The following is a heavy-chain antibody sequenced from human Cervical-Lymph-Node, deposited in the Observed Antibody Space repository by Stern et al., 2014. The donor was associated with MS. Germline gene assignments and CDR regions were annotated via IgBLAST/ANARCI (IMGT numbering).Heavy chain of an antibody. CDR3: AAENYYDSSDYFGQ. CDR2: IAPENGES. D-gene: IGHD3-22*01. V-gene: IGHV1-24*01. Sequence: VQVVRSGAEANKPGASVRVSCQVSGHTLRELSIHWVLQAPGKGLEGMGNIAPENGESTYAQKFQGRVTMTEDTSTETAYMDLSSLRSDDTAVYYCAAENYYDSSDYFGQWGQGTLVTVSS. J-gene: IGHJ4*02. CDR1: GHTLRELS.